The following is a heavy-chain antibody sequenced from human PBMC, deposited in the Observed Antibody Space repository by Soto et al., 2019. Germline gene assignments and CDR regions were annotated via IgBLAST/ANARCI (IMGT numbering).Heavy chain of an antibody. V-gene: IGHV3-48*02. D-gene: IGHD2-2*01. CDR3: ARGDYCSSTSCSESRLAY. CDR1: GFTFSTYS. Sequence: GGSLRLSCVASGFTFSTYSMNWVRQAPGKGLEWVSYISAGSSIIYYADSVKGRFTISRDNAKNSLYLQMNSLRDEDTAVYYCARGDYCSSTSCSESRLAYWGQGTLVTVSS. CDR2: ISAGSSII. J-gene: IGHJ1*01.